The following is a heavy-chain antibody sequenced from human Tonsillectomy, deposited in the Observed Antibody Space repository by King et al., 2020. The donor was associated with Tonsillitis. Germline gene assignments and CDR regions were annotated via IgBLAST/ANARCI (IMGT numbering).Heavy chain of an antibody. CDR3: ARDRDDYIFDY. CDR1: GFTFSSYG. Sequence: VQLVESVGGVVQPGRSLRLSCAASGFTFSSYGIHWVRQAPGKGLEWVAVISDDGRNKYYADSVKGRFTISRDNSKNTLYLQMNSLRAEDTAVYYCARDRDDYIFDYWGQGTLVTVSS. J-gene: IGHJ4*02. CDR2: ISDDGRNK. V-gene: IGHV3-33*05. D-gene: IGHD4/OR15-4a*01.